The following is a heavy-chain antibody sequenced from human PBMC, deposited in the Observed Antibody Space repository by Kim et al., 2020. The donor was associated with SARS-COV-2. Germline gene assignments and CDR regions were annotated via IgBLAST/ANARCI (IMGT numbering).Heavy chain of an antibody. CDR2: ISYDGSNK. CDR1: GFTFSSYG. V-gene: IGHV3-30*03. Sequence: GGSLRLSCAASGFTFSSYGMHWVRQAPGKGLEWVAVISYDGSNKYYADSVKGRFTISRDNSKNTLYLQMNSLRAEDTAVYYCSSSAAPGYYYYGMDVWGQGTTVTVSS. D-gene: IGHD2-15*01. CDR3: SSSAAPGYYYYGMDV. J-gene: IGHJ6*02.